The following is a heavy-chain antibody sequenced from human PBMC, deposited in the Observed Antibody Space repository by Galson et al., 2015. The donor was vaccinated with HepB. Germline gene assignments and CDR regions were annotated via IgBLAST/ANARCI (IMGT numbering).Heavy chain of an antibody. CDR1: GFTFSEYY. Sequence: SLRLSCAASGFTFSEYYMNWIRQAPGKGLEWISYISSSTIYTKYSDSVKGRFTISRDNAKNSLFLQMNNLRAEDTAVYYCARGLLWFGELLGGCGMDDWGQGTTVTVSS. CDR3: ARGLLWFGELLGGCGMDD. V-gene: IGHV3-11*06. D-gene: IGHD3-10*01. J-gene: IGHJ6*02. CDR2: ISSSTIYT.